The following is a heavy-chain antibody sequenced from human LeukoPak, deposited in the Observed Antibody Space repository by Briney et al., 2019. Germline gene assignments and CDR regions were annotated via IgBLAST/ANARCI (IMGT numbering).Heavy chain of an antibody. V-gene: IGHV3-23*01. CDR2: VDGGGGGT. Sequence: PGGSLRISCAASGFTLSSYAMTWVRQAPGRGLEWVSSVDGGGGGTYYADSVKGRFTISRDNSKDTLYLQMNGLRAEDTAVYFCAKQSAGSAAWYSLHYDFWGQGTLVTVSS. J-gene: IGHJ4*02. CDR1: GFTLSSYA. CDR3: AKQSAGSAAWYSLHYDF. D-gene: IGHD6-13*01.